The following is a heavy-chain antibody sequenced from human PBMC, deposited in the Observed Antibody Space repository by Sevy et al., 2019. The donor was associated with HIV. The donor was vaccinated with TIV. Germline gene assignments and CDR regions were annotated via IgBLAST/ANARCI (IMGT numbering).Heavy chain of an antibody. D-gene: IGHD5-18*01. V-gene: IGHV1-18*01. J-gene: IGHJ4*02. Sequence: ASVKVSCKASGYTFTSYGISWVRQAPGQGLEWMGWISAYNGNTNYAQKLQGRVTMTTDTSTSTAYMELWSLRSDDTAVYYCARSEQYSYGLYYFDYWGQGTLVTVSS. CDR1: GYTFTSYG. CDR3: ARSEQYSYGLYYFDY. CDR2: ISAYNGNT.